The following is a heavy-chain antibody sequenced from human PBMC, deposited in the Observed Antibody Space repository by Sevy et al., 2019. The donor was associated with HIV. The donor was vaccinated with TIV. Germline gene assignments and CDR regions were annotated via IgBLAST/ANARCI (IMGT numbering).Heavy chain of an antibody. D-gene: IGHD1-7*01. CDR1: GYTFTDDY. Sequence: ASVKVSCKASGYTFTDDYLHWVRQAPGQGLEWMGRIYPNSGGTNYAQKFQGRVTMTRDMSISTAYMELSRLRPDDTAVYFCARDAAGGTTNSGMDVWGQGTTVTVSS. CDR2: IYPNSGGT. J-gene: IGHJ6*02. V-gene: IGHV1-2*06. CDR3: ARDAAGGTTNSGMDV.